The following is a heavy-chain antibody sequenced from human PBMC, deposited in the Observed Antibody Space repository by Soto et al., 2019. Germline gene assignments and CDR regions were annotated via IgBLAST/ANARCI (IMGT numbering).Heavy chain of an antibody. CDR1: GFTFSNYW. CDR3: ARSGSGFDI. CDR2: INSDGSST. V-gene: IGHV3-74*01. J-gene: IGHJ3*02. D-gene: IGHD1-26*01. Sequence: EVQLVESGGGLVQPGGSLTLSCAASGFTFSNYWMHWVRQAPGKGLVWVSRINSDGSSTTYADSVKGRFTISRYNSKNSLYLVMNSLRVEDTAWYYCARSGSGFDIWGQWTRVTVSA.